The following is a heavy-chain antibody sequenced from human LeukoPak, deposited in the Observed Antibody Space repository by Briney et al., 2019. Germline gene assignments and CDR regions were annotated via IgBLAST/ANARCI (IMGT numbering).Heavy chain of an antibody. CDR3: ARPAYCGGNCYYFPDY. Sequence: ETLSLTCTVSGGSISSYYWSWIRQPPGKGLEWVANIKQDGSEKYYVDSVKGRFTISRDNAKNSLYLQMNSLRAEDTAVYYCARPAYCGGNCYYFPDYWGQGTLVTVSS. D-gene: IGHD2-21*02. CDR2: IKQDGSEK. J-gene: IGHJ4*02. CDR1: GGSISSYY. V-gene: IGHV3-7*01.